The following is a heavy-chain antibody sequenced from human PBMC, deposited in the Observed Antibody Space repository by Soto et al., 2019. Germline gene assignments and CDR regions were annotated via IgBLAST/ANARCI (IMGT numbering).Heavy chain of an antibody. CDR1: GFTFSSYW. CDR2: LIRDGRST. J-gene: IGHJ6*02. V-gene: IGHV3-74*01. D-gene: IGHD3-10*01. Sequence: EVQLVESGRGLVQPGGSLRLACAASGFTFSSYWMHWVRQAPGKGLVWISRLIRDGRSTNYADSVKGRFTISRDNAKNTLYLEINSLRADDTAVYFCGRGGSGIYGMDIWGQGTTVIVSS. CDR3: GRGGSGIYGMDI.